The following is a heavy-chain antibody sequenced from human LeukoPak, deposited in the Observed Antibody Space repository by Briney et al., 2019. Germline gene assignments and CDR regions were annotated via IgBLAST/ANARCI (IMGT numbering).Heavy chain of an antibody. D-gene: IGHD3-22*01. J-gene: IGHJ6*03. CDR2: IYYSGST. CDR3: AREPRGLSSGELDCYYYMDV. CDR1: GGSISSGDYY. Sequence: PSQTLSLTCTVSGGSISSGDYYWSWIRQPPGKGLECIGYIYYSGSTYYNPSLKSRVTISVDTSKNQFSLKLSSVTAADTAVYYCAREPRGLSSGELDCYYYMDVWGKGTTVTVSS. V-gene: IGHV4-30-4*01.